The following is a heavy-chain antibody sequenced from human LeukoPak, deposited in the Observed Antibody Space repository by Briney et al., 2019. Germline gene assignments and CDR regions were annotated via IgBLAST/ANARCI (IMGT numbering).Heavy chain of an antibody. CDR3: ATCDSSGYYYGFDY. V-gene: IGHV1-24*01. CDR1: GYTLTELS. Sequence: VASVKVSCKVSGYTLTELSMHWVRQAPGKGREWMGGFDPEDGETIYAQKFQGRVTMTEDTSTDTAYMELSSLRSEDTAVYYCATCDSSGYYYGFDYWGQGTLVTVSS. J-gene: IGHJ4*02. CDR2: FDPEDGET. D-gene: IGHD3-22*01.